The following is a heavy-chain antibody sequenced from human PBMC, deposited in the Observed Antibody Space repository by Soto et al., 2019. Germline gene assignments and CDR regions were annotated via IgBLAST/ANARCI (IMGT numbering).Heavy chain of an antibody. J-gene: IGHJ4*02. D-gene: IGHD3-16*01. CDR3: AKDGLISRIDF. CDR1: GFTFRNYA. CDR2: ISGSGDST. Sequence: EVQLLESGGGLVQTGGSLRLSCAASGFTFRNYAMSWVRQAPGKGLEWVSGISGSGDSTYYADSVKGRFTISRDNSKDTLYLQMNTLGAEDTAVYYCAKDGLISRIDFWGQGTLVTVSS. V-gene: IGHV3-23*01.